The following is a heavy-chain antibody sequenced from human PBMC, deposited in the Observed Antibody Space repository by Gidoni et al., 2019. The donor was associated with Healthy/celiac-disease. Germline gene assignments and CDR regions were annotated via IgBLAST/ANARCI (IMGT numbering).Heavy chain of an antibody. CDR3: ARDGDCDY. D-gene: IGHD3-16*01. J-gene: IGHJ4*02. V-gene: IGHV3-30*04. CDR1: GLTVSSYS. CDR2: ISDDGSNK. Sequence: QVRLVESGGGVVQTGRSLRLPCAAPGLTVSSYSMHWVRQAPGKGLKGVSVISDDGSNKYFADSGKGRFTISRDNSKNTLYLQTNSLRAEDTAVYYGARDGDCDYWGQGTLVTVSS.